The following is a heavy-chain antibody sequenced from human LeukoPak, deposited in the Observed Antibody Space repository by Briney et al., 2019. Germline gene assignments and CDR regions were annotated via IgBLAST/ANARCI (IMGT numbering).Heavy chain of an antibody. CDR1: GFTFSDYY. Sequence: GGSLRLSCAVSGFTFSDYYMGWIRQAPGKGLEWVSYISGTGSTTYYADSVRGRFTISRDNAKNSLYLQMNSLRAEDTAVYYCASQYSPFDFWGQGTLVTVSS. D-gene: IGHD5-18*01. CDR3: ASQYSPFDF. CDR2: ISGTGSTT. V-gene: IGHV3-11*04. J-gene: IGHJ4*02.